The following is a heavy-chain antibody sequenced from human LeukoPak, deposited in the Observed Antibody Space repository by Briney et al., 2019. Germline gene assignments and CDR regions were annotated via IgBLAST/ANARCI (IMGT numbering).Heavy chain of an antibody. CDR2: IYYSGST. CDR3: ARMGPYRSSPAYWYVDL. J-gene: IGHJ2*01. V-gene: IGHV4-59*01. D-gene: IGHD6-6*01. Sequence: SETLSLTCTVSGGSISSYYWSWIRQPPGKGLEWIGYIYYSGSTSYNPSPKSRVTISVDKYKNQFSLNLSSVTAADTAVYYCARMGPYRSSPAYWYVDLWGRGTLVTVSS. CDR1: GGSISSYY.